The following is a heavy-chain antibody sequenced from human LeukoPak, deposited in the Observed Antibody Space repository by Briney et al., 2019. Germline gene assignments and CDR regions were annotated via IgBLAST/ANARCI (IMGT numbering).Heavy chain of an antibody. CDR3: ARVCGGDCFDAFDI. CDR1: GFTVSSNY. V-gene: IGHV3-66*02. Sequence: PGGSLRLSCAASGFTVSSNYMSWVRQAPGKGLEWVSVIYSGGSTYYADSVKGRFTISIDNSKNTLYLQMNSLRAEDTAVYYCARVCGGDCFDAFDIWGQGTMVTVSS. J-gene: IGHJ3*02. D-gene: IGHD2-21*02. CDR2: IYSGGST.